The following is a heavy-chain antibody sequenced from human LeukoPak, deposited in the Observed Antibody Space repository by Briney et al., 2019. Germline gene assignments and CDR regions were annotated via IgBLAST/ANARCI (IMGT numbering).Heavy chain of an antibody. CDR3: ARRALEYCSSTSRPAYYMDV. Sequence: GESLKISCKGSGYSFTSYWIGWVRQMPGKGLEWMGIIYPGDSDTRYSPSFQGQVTISADKSISTAYLRWSSLKASDTAMYYRARRALEYCSSTSRPAYYMDVWGKGTTVTVSS. V-gene: IGHV5-51*01. CDR2: IYPGDSDT. D-gene: IGHD2-2*01. CDR1: GYSFTSYW. J-gene: IGHJ6*03.